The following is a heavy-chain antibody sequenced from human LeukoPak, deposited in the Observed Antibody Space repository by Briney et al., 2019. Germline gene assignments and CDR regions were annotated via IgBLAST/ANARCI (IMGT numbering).Heavy chain of an antibody. D-gene: IGHD3-9*01. Sequence: GGSLRLSCAASGFTFSDYYMSWIRQAPGKGLEWVSYISRSGSTIYYADSVKGRFTISRDNAKNSLYLQMNSLRAEDTAVYYCARHCFDWYLDYWGQGTLVTVSS. J-gene: IGHJ4*02. CDR3: ARHCFDWYLDY. CDR2: ISRSGSTI. CDR1: GFTFSDYY. V-gene: IGHV3-11*01.